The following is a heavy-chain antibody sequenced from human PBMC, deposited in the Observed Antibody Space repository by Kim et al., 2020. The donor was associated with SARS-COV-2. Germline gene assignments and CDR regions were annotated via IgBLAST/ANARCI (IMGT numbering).Heavy chain of an antibody. CDR2: ISSSSSTI. D-gene: IGHD3-3*01. CDR1: GFTFSSYS. V-gene: IGHV3-48*02. J-gene: IGHJ6*02. Sequence: GGSLRLSCAASGFTFSSYSMNWVRQAPGKGLELVSYISSSSSTIYYADSVKGRFTISRDNAKNSLYLQMNSLRDEDTAVYYCARGSTLYDFRGGMDVWGQGNTVTVSS. CDR3: ARGSTLYDFRGGMDV.